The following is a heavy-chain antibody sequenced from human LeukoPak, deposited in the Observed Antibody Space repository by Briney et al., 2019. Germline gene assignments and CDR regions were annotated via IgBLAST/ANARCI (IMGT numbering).Heavy chain of an antibody. J-gene: IGHJ4*02. CDR2: INPNSGGT. CDR3: ARDGGYSYGQFDY. Sequence: ASVKVSCKASGYTFTGYYMHWVRQAPGQGLEWMGWINPNSGGTNYAQKFQGWVTMTRDTSISTAYMELSRLRSDDTAVYYCARDGGYSYGQFDYWGQGTLVTVSS. CDR1: GYTFTGYY. V-gene: IGHV1-2*04. D-gene: IGHD5-18*01.